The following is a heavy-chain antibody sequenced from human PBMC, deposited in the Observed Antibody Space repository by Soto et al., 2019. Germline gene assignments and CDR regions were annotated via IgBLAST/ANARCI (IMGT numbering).Heavy chain of an antibody. V-gene: IGHV3-15*01. CDR1: GFTFSNAW. Sequence: GGSLRLSCAASGFTFSNAWMSWVRQAPGKGLEWVGRIKSKTDGGTTDYAAPVKGRFTISRDDSENTLYLQMNSLKTEDTAVYYCTTDIKRFLEWLLLDFDYWGQGTLVTVSS. CDR3: TTDIKRFLEWLLLDFDY. CDR2: IKSKTDGGTT. D-gene: IGHD3-3*01. J-gene: IGHJ4*02.